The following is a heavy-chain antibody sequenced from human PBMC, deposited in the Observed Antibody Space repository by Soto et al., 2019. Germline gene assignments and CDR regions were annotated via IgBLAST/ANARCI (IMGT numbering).Heavy chain of an antibody. Sequence: QLQLQESGPGLVKPSETLSLTCTVSGASISSSSFYWGWIRQPPGKGLEWIASIDYSGSTFYNPSPKSRVTMSVDTPKNHFSLSLRSVTAADTSVDYCARHVRDSSSFSGRYDFDYWGQGTLVTVSS. D-gene: IGHD6-6*01. CDR3: ARHVRDSSSFSGRYDFDY. J-gene: IGHJ4*02. CDR2: IDYSGST. V-gene: IGHV4-39*01. CDR1: GASISSSSFY.